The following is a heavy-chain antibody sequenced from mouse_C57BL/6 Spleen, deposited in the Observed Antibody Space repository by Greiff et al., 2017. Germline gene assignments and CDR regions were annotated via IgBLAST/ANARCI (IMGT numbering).Heavy chain of an antibody. Sequence: EVQLQQSGAELVRPGSSVTLSCTTSGYTFTSYGINWVKQRPGQGLEWIGYISIGNGYTEYNEKFKGKATLTSDTSSNTAYLQLSRLTSEDAAIYFWARSRSWDDFDYWGQGTTLTVSS. CDR2: ISIGNGYT. D-gene: IGHD4-1*01. J-gene: IGHJ2*01. V-gene: IGHV1-58*01. CDR1: GYTFTSYG. CDR3: ARSRSWDDFDY.